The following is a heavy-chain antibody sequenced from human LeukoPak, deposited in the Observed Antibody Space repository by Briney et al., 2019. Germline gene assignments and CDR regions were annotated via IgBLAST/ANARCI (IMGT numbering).Heavy chain of an antibody. D-gene: IGHD3-22*01. J-gene: IGHJ4*02. CDR2: INHSGST. CDR1: GGSFSGYY. CDR3: ARSAGYDSSGYYFRVLFDY. Sequence: SETLSLTCAVYGGSFSGYYWSWIRQPPGKGLEWIGEINHSGSTNYNPSLKSRVTISVDTSKNQFSLKLSSVTAADTAVYYCARSAGYDSSGYYFRVLFDYWGQGTLVTVSS. V-gene: IGHV4-34*01.